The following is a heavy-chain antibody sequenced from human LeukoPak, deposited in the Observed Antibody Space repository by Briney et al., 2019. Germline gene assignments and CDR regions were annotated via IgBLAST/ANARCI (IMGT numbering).Heavy chain of an antibody. CDR3: ARARLRWYFDY. CDR1: GGSISSYY. V-gene: IGHV4-59*01. CDR2: IYYSGST. J-gene: IGHJ4*02. Sequence: SETLSLTCTVSGGSISSYYRSWIRQPPGKGLEWIGYIYYSGSTNYNPSLKSRVTISVDTSKNQFSLKLSSVTAADTAVYYCARARLRWYFDYWGQGTLVTVSS. D-gene: IGHD4-23*01.